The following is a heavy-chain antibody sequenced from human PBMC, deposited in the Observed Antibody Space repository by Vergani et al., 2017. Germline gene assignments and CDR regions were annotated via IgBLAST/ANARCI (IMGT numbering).Heavy chain of an antibody. CDR2: ISGSGGST. CDR3: ANLAWDYSNYGIDY. Sequence: EVQLLESGGGLVQPGGSLILSCAASGFTFSSYAMSWVRQAPGKGLEWVSAISGSGGSTYYADSVKGRFTISRVNSKNTLYLQMNSLRAEDTAVYYWANLAWDYSNYGIDYWGQGTLVTVSS. D-gene: IGHD4-11*01. J-gene: IGHJ4*02. V-gene: IGHV3-23*01. CDR1: GFTFSSYA.